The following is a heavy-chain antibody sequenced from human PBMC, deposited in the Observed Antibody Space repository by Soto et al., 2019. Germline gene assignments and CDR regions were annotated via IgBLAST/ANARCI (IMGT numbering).Heavy chain of an antibody. Sequence: QVQLVQSGAELRKPGASVKVSCKASGYTFSSYYVHWVRQAPGQGLEWMGLINPSGVKTTYAQKFQGRGTMTRDTATTTVYMELSGLRSEDTAVYYCARAGTGHNSGWTSELGYWGQGTLVTVSS. D-gene: IGHD5-12*01. J-gene: IGHJ4*02. CDR1: GYTFSSYY. CDR3: ARAGTGHNSGWTSELGY. CDR2: INPSGVKT. V-gene: IGHV1-46*01.